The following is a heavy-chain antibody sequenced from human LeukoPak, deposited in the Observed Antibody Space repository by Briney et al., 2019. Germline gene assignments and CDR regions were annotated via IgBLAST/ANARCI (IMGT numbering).Heavy chain of an antibody. CDR1: GGSISSGGYY. Sequence: SETLSLTCTVSGGSISSGGYYWSWIRQPPGKGLEWIGYIYHSGSTYYNPSLKSRVTASVDTSKNQVSLRLSSVTAADTAVYYCARAIGYSSVFDYWGQGSLVTVSS. D-gene: IGHD6-19*01. V-gene: IGHV4-61*08. CDR3: ARAIGYSSVFDY. J-gene: IGHJ4*02. CDR2: IYHSGST.